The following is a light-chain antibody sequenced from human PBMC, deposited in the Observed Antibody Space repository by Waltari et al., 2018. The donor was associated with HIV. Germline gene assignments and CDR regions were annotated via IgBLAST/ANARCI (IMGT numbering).Light chain of an antibody. V-gene: IGLV6-57*01. Sequence: FMLTQPRSVSESPGKTVTISCTRSSGSICSNYVQWYQQRPGSSPTTVIYEDDHRPAGVPGRFSGSIDRSSNSASLTISGLMTEDEADYYCQSYDSNTRIFGTGTKVTVL. CDR1: SGSICSNY. CDR3: QSYDSNTRI. CDR2: EDD. J-gene: IGLJ1*01.